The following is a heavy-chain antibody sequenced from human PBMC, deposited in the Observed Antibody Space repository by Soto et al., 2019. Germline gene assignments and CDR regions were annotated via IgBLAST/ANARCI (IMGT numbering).Heavy chain of an antibody. J-gene: IGHJ4*02. D-gene: IGHD2-15*01. Sequence: SETLSLTCTVSGGSISSSSYYWGWIRQPPGKGLEWIGSIYYSGSTYYNPSLKSRVTISVDTSKNQFSLKLSSVTAADTAVYYCAILDCCGGSCYIKDYCGQGTLVPVYS. CDR2: IYYSGST. CDR3: AILDCCGGSCYIKDY. CDR1: GGSISSSSYY. V-gene: IGHV4-39*01.